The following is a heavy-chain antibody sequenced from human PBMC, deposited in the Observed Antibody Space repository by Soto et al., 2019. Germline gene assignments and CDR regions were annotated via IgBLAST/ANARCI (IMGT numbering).Heavy chain of an antibody. V-gene: IGHV4-39*07. Sequence: SETLSLTCTVSGGSISSSSYYWGWIRQPPGKGLEWIGSIYYSGSTYYNPSLKSRVTISVDTSKNQFSLKLSSVTAADTAVYYCARGREYYDSSGYYESVDYWGQGALVTVSS. D-gene: IGHD3-22*01. CDR3: ARGREYYDSSGYYESVDY. CDR1: GGSISSSSYY. J-gene: IGHJ4*02. CDR2: IYYSGST.